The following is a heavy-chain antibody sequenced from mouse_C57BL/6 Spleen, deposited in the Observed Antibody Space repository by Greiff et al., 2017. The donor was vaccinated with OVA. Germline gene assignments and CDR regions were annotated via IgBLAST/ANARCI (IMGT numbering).Heavy chain of an antibody. CDR3: TRDSTVVATRYFDV. V-gene: IGHV5-9-1*02. CDR1: GFTFSSYA. CDR2: ISSGGDYI. Sequence: EVKLMESGEGLVKPGGSLKLSCAASGFTFSSYAMSWVRQTPEKRLEWVAYISSGGDYIYYADTVKGRFTISIDNARNTLYLQMSSLKSEDTAMYYCTRDSTVVATRYFDVWGTGTTVTVSS. D-gene: IGHD1-1*01. J-gene: IGHJ1*03.